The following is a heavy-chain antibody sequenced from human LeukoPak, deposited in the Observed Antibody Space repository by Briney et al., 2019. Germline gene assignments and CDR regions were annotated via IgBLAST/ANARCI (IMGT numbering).Heavy chain of an antibody. CDR3: ASTTFGVVMGYYYYYMDV. V-gene: IGHV4-34*01. D-gene: IGHD3-3*01. Sequence: PSETLSLTCAVYGGSFSGYYWSWIRQPPGKGLEWIGEINHSGSTNYNPSLKSRVTISVDTSKNQFSLKLSSVTAADTAVYYCASTTFGVVMGYYYYYMDVWGKGTTVSVS. J-gene: IGHJ6*03. CDR2: INHSGST. CDR1: GGSFSGYY.